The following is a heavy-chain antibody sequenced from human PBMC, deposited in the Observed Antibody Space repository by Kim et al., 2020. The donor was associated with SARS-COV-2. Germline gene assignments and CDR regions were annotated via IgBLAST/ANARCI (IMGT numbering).Heavy chain of an antibody. V-gene: IGHV4-59*01. CDR2: IYYSGST. Sequence: SETLSLTCTVSGGSISSYYWSWIRQPPGKGLEWIGYIYYSGSTNYNPSLKSRVTISVDTSKNQFSLKLSSVTAADTAVYYCARDRGVLDSSSWYDWFDPWGQGTLVTVSS. J-gene: IGHJ5*02. CDR1: GGSISSYY. D-gene: IGHD6-13*01. CDR3: ARDRGVLDSSSWYDWFDP.